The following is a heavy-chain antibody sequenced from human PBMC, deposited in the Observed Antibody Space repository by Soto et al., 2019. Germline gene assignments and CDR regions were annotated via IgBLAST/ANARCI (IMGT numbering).Heavy chain of an antibody. V-gene: IGHV1-2*02. CDR1: GYTFTGYY. Sequence: ASVKTSCKASGYTFTGYYMHWVRQAPGQGLEWMGWINPNSGGTNYAQKFQGRVTMTRDTSISTAYMELSRLRSDDTAVYYCARFSNYYGSGSYSVYYFDYWGQGTLVTVSS. CDR3: ARFSNYYGSGSYSVYYFDY. D-gene: IGHD3-10*01. CDR2: INPNSGGT. J-gene: IGHJ4*02.